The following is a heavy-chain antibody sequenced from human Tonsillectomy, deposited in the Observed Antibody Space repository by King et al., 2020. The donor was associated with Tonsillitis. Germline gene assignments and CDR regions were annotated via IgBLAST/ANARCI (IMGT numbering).Heavy chain of an antibody. J-gene: IGHJ3*02. CDR2: IWYDGSNK. V-gene: IGHV3-33*08. D-gene: IGHD1-20*01. Sequence: VQLVESGGGVVQPGRSLRLSCAASGFIFSNYGMHWVRQAPGKGLEWVAFIWYDGSNKYYGDSGKGRFTVSRDNSQDTLYLQMNSLRADDTAVYYCARGPITGSTDAFDIWGQGTMVTVSS. CDR3: ARGPITGSTDAFDI. CDR1: GFIFSNYG.